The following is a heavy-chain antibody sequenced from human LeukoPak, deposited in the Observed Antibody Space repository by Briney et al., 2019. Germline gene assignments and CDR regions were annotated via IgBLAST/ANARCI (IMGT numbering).Heavy chain of an antibody. Sequence: GGSLRLSCAASGFTFSSYAMSWVRQAPGKGLEWVSAISGSGGSTYYADSVKGRFTISRDNSKNTLYLQMNSLRAGDTAVYYCAKSGMSLALSPVGAFDIWGQGTMVTVSS. CDR2: ISGSGGST. V-gene: IGHV3-23*01. CDR1: GFTFSSYA. J-gene: IGHJ3*02. CDR3: AKSGMSLALSPVGAFDI. D-gene: IGHD3-10*01.